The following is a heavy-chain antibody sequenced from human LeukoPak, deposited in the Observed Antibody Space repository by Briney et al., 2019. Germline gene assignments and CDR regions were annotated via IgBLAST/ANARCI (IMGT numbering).Heavy chain of an antibody. CDR2: ISAYNGNT. V-gene: IGHV1-18*01. CDR3: ARVSVVPAAIHYYMDV. D-gene: IGHD2-2*01. CDR1: GYTFTSSG. Sequence: ASVKVSCKASGYTFTSSGISWVRQAPGQGLEWMGWISAYNGNTNYAQKLQGRVTMTTDTSTSTAYMELRSLRSDDTAVYYCARVSVVPAAIHYYMDVWGKGTTVTVSS. J-gene: IGHJ6*03.